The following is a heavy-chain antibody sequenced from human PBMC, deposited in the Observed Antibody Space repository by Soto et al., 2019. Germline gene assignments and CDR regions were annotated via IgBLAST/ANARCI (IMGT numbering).Heavy chain of an antibody. V-gene: IGHV3-30*14. D-gene: IGHD4-17*01. Sequence: QVQLVESGGGVVQPGRSLRLSCAASGFTFSSYAMHWVRQAPGKGLEWVAVIYRGDSTYYLDSVRGRFTISRDNSKNTLYLQMNSLRAEDTAVYFCARELRGGDYDYSYYGLDVWGQGTTVTVSS. J-gene: IGHJ6*02. CDR3: ARELRGGDYDYSYYGLDV. CDR2: IYRGDST. CDR1: GFTFSSYA.